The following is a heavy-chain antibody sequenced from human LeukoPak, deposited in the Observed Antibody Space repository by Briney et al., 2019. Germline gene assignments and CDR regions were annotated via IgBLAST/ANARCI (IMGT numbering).Heavy chain of an antibody. V-gene: IGHV4-39*01. CDR1: GGSINSSDHY. CDR2: KYYSGDT. Sequence: SETLSLTCTVSGGSINSSDHYWAWIRQPPGKGLEWIGSKYYSGDTYYSPSLKSRVTISVDTSRNKFALKLNSVTAADTAVYFCARHRLEGDTFDIWGQGAKVTVSS. J-gene: IGHJ3*02. CDR3: ARHRLEGDTFDI. D-gene: IGHD3-3*01.